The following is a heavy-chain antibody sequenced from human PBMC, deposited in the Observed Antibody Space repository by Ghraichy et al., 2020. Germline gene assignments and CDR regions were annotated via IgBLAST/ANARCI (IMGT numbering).Heavy chain of an antibody. V-gene: IGHV3-30-3*01. D-gene: IGHD3-22*01. CDR1: GFTFSSYA. J-gene: IGHJ5*02. CDR3: ARDGTYYYDSSGYNWFDP. Sequence: LSLTCAASGFTFSSYAMHWVRQAPGKGLEWVAVISYDGSNKYYADSVKGRFTISRDNSKNTLYLQMNSLRAEDTAVYYCARDGTYYYDSSGYNWFDPWGQGTLVTVSS. CDR2: ISYDGSNK.